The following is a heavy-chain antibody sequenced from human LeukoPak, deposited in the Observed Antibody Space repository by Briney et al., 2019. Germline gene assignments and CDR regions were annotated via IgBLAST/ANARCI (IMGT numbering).Heavy chain of an antibody. CDR1: GFTLTTYW. J-gene: IGHJ6*02. V-gene: IGHV3-74*01. Sequence: GGSLRLSCAASGFTLTTYWMHWVRQAPGKGLEWVSCIKSDGSSTSYADSVKGSFTVSRDSAKNPLYLQRNSLRAEDTSVYYFVRDVAPLEWLDVWRQGTTLTVPS. D-gene: IGHD3-3*01. CDR2: IKSDGSST. CDR3: VRDVAPLEWLDV.